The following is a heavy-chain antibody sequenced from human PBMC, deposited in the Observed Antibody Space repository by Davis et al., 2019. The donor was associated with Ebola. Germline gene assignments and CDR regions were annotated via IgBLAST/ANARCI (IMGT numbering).Heavy chain of an antibody. V-gene: IGHV4-59*01. CDR1: GGSISGYY. CDR3: ARVACSESSCSIRGMDV. D-gene: IGHD2-15*01. Sequence: SETLSLTCTVSGGSISGYYWSWIRQPPGKGLEWIGYNPSLKSRVTISVDTSKNQFSLKLSSVTAADTAVYYCARVACSESSCSIRGMDVWGQGITVTVSS. J-gene: IGHJ6*02.